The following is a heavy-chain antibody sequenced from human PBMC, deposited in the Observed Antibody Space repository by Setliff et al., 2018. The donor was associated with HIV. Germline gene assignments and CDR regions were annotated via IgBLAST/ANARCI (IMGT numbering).Heavy chain of an antibody. CDR3: ARHVQLLYSGDALDI. CDR1: GGSISSSSYY. CDR2: IYYSGST. Sequence: SETLSLTCTVSGGSISSSSYYWGWIRQPPGKGLEWIGSIYYSGSTYYNPSLKSRVTISVDTSKNQFSLKLSSVTAADTAVYYCARHVQLLYSGDALDIWGQGTMVTVSS. D-gene: IGHD2-2*02. V-gene: IGHV4-39*01. J-gene: IGHJ3*02.